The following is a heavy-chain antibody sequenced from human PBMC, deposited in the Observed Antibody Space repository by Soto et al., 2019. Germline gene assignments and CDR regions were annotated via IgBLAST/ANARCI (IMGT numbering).Heavy chain of an antibody. V-gene: IGHV1-18*04. CDR3: ARDLSGSYLPSFDY. Sequence: RASVKVSCKXSGYTFTSYGISWVRQAPGQGLEWMGWISAYNGDTNYAQKLQGRVTMTTDTSTSTAYMELRSLRSDDTAVYYCARDLSGSYLPSFDYWGQGTLVTVSS. CDR2: ISAYNGDT. CDR1: GYTFTSYG. D-gene: IGHD1-26*01. J-gene: IGHJ4*02.